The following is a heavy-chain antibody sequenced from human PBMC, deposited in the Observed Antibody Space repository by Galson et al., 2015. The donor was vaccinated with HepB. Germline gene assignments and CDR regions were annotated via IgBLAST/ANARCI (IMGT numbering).Heavy chain of an antibody. CDR3: ARDVSDFWIRGAFDY. CDR1: GFTFSSYA. Sequence: SLRLSCAASGFTFSSYAMSWVRQAPGKGLEWVSAISGSGGSTYYADSVKGRFTISRDNSKNTLYLQMNSLRAEDTAVYYCARDVSDFWIRGAFDYWGQGTLVTVSS. V-gene: IGHV3-23*01. J-gene: IGHJ4*02. D-gene: IGHD3-3*01. CDR2: ISGSGGST.